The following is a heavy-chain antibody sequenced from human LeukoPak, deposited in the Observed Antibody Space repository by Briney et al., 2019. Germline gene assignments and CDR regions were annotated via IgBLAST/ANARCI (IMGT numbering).Heavy chain of an antibody. Sequence: GGSLRLSCAASGFTFSTYDMNWVRQAPGKGLEGLSYISSSGSGKVYADSVQGRFTISRDNAKNSLYLQMDSLRVEDTAVYYCARGRNYYGSGSLWVDYWGQGTLVTVSS. D-gene: IGHD3-10*01. CDR1: GFTFSTYD. J-gene: IGHJ4*02. CDR2: ISSSGSGK. V-gene: IGHV3-48*03. CDR3: ARGRNYYGSGSLWVDY.